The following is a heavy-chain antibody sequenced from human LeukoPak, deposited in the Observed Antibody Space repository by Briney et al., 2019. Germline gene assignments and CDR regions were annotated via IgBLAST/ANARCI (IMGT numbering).Heavy chain of an antibody. V-gene: IGHV1-18*01. CDR1: GYTFTSYG. D-gene: IGHD3-10*01. CDR3: ARGRIAGPTLLWFGESSPTYYYYGMDV. J-gene: IGHJ6*02. CDR2: ISAYNGNT. Sequence: ASVKVSCKASGYTFTSYGISWVRQAPGQGLEWMGWISAYNGNTNYAQKLQGRVTMTTDTSTSTAYMELRSLRSDDTAVYYCARGRIAGPTLLWFGESSPTYYYYGMDVWGQGTTVTVSS.